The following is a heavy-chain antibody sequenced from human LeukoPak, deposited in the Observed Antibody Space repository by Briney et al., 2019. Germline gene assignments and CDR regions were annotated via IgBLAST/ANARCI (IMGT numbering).Heavy chain of an antibody. CDR3: ATYQPLLFYYGMDV. Sequence: SVKVSCKASGGTFSSYAISWVRQAPGQGLEWMGRIIPIFGIANYAQKFQGRVTITADKSTSAAYMELSSLRSEDTAVYYCATYQPLLFYYGMDVWGQGTTVTVSS. D-gene: IGHD2-21*02. CDR1: GGTFSSYA. CDR2: IIPIFGIA. J-gene: IGHJ6*02. V-gene: IGHV1-69*04.